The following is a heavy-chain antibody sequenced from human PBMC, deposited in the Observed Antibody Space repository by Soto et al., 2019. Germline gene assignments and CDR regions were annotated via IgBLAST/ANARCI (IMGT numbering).Heavy chain of an antibody. CDR3: ARGGQWDFLSDY. Sequence: ASVKVSCKASGYTFTRYYINWVRQAPGQGLEWMGWVSAYNGNTHYEQKLQGRVTLTTDTSTSTGYMELRSLRSDDTAVYFCARGGQWDFLSDYWGQGTLVTVS. V-gene: IGHV1-18*01. CDR1: GYTFTRYY. CDR2: VSAYNGNT. J-gene: IGHJ4*02. D-gene: IGHD1-26*01.